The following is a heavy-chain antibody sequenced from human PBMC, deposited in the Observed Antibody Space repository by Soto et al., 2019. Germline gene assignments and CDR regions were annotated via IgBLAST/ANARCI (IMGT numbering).Heavy chain of an antibody. Sequence: LGESLKISCKGSGYSFTSYWIGWVRQMPGKGLEWMGIIYPGDSDTRYSPSFQGQVTISADKSISTAYLQWSSLKASDTAMYYCARRNYYDSSGYYYGTNYYYGMDVWGQGTTVTVSS. CDR3: ARRNYYDSSGYYYGTNYYYGMDV. J-gene: IGHJ6*02. CDR2: IYPGDSDT. D-gene: IGHD3-22*01. CDR1: GYSFTSYW. V-gene: IGHV5-51*01.